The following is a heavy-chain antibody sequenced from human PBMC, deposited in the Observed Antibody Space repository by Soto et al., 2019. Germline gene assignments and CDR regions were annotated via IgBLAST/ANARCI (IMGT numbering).Heavy chain of an antibody. V-gene: IGHV4-61*01. J-gene: IGHJ4*02. Sequence: SETLSLTCTVSGGSVSSGSYYWSWIRQPPGKGLEWIGYIYYSGSTNYNPSLKSRVTISVDTSKNQFSLKLSSVTAADTAVYYCEKENTVTTYFDYWGQGTLVTVSS. CDR1: GGSVSSGSYY. CDR3: EKENTVTTYFDY. D-gene: IGHD4-17*01. CDR2: IYYSGST.